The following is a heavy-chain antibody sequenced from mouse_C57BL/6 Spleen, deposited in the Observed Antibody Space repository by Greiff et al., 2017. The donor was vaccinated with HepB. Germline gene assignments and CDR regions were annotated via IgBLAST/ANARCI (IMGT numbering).Heavy chain of an antibody. Sequence: EVMLVESGGGLVKPGGSLKLSCAASGFTFSSYAMSWVRQTPEKRLEWVATISDGGSYTYYPDNVKGRFTISRDNAKNNLYLQMSHLKSEDTAMYYCARDVTTVVNWYFDVWGTGTTVTVSS. CDR3: ARDVTTVVNWYFDV. CDR2: ISDGGSYT. D-gene: IGHD1-1*01. CDR1: GFTFSSYA. J-gene: IGHJ1*03. V-gene: IGHV5-4*01.